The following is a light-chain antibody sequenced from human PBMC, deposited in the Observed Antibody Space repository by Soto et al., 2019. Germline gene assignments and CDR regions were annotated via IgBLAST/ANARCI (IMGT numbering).Light chain of an antibody. CDR1: QSVGST. J-gene: IGKJ4*01. V-gene: IGKV3-15*01. CDR2: DTS. CDR3: QRFNRWPLS. Sequence: EIVLTQSPSALSVSRGQRFTLSCWASQSVGSTLNWYQQRPGQAPRLLIYDTSIRATGIPARFSGSGSGTEFTLTIASLQSEDFGVYYCQRFNRWPLSFGGGTKVDIK.